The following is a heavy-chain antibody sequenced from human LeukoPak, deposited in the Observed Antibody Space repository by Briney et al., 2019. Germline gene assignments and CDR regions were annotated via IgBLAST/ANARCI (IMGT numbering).Heavy chain of an antibody. CDR3: ARQTGSGLFILP. J-gene: IGHJ4*02. CDR1: GVSISSSNSY. CDR2: IYYSGNT. Sequence: PSETLSLTCTVSGVSISSSNSYWGWIRQPPGKGLEWIVSIYYSGNTYYNASLNSQVSISINTSKNQFSLRLTSVTAADTAVYYCARQTGSGLFILPGGQGTLVTVSS. D-gene: IGHD3/OR15-3a*01. V-gene: IGHV4-39*01.